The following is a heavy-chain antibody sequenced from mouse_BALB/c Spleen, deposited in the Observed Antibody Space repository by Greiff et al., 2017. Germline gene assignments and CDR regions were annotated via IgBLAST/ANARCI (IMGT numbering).Heavy chain of an antibody. CDR1: GFTFSSYA. D-gene: IGHD2-1*01. Sequence: EVQVVESGGGLVKPGGSLKLSCAASGFTFSSYAMSWVRQTPEKRLEWVASISSGGSTYYPDSVKGRFTISRDNARNILYLQMSSLRSEDTAMYYCARDGNYWFAYWGQGTLVTVSA. J-gene: IGHJ3*01. CDR3: ARDGNYWFAY. V-gene: IGHV5-6-5*01. CDR2: ISSGGST.